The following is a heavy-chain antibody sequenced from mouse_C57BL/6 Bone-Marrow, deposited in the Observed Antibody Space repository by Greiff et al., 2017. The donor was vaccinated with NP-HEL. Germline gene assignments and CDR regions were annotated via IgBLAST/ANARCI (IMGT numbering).Heavy chain of an antibody. J-gene: IGHJ1*03. CDR3: TRNPLWYFDV. Sequence: QVQLQQSGAELVRPGASVTLSCKASGYTFTDYEMHWVKQTPVHGLEWIGAIDPETGGTAYNQKFKGKAILTADKYSSTAYMELRSLTSEDSAVYYCTRNPLWYFDVWGTGTTVTVSS. CDR1: GYTFTDYE. CDR2: IDPETGGT. V-gene: IGHV1-15*01.